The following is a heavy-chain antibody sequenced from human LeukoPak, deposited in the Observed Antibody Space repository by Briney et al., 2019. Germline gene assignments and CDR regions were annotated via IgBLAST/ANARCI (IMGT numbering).Heavy chain of an antibody. CDR2: IKSKVNGETT. D-gene: IGHD3-16*01. CDR3: TKDLPFTRGGVIVD. CDR1: GFTFSTYE. V-gene: IGHV3-15*01. J-gene: IGHJ4*02. Sequence: GGSLRLSCAASGFTFSTYEMNWVRQAPGKGVEWVGRIKSKVNGETTDYGEPVQGRFTISRDDSKNMLYLQMNSLTSEDTAMYYCTKDLPFTRGGVIVDWGQGTLVTVSS.